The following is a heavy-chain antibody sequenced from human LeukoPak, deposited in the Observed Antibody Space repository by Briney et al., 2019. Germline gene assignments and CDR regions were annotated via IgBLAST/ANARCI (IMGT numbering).Heavy chain of an antibody. J-gene: IGHJ6*03. Sequence: ASVKVSCKASGYTFTSYGISWVRQAPGQGLEWMGWISAYNGNTNYAQKLQGRVTMTTDTSTSTAYMELSSLRSEDTAVYYRARGVVKFDWLLIDYYYYMDVWGKGTTVTISS. CDR1: GYTFTSYG. D-gene: IGHD3-9*01. CDR2: ISAYNGNT. CDR3: ARGVVKFDWLLIDYYYYMDV. V-gene: IGHV1-18*01.